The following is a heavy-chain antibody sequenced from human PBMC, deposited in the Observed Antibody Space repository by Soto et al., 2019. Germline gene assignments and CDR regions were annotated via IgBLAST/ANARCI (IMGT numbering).Heavy chain of an antibody. V-gene: IGHV3-21*01. CDR2: ISSSSSYI. Sequence: PGGSLRLSCAASGFTFSSYSMNWVRQAPGKGLEWVSSISSSSSYIYYADSVKGRFTISRDNAKNSLYLQMNSLRAEDTAVYYCARDEGHRVQLSYYYGMDVWGQGTTVTVSS. D-gene: IGHD5-18*01. J-gene: IGHJ6*02. CDR3: ARDEGHRVQLSYYYGMDV. CDR1: GFTFSSYS.